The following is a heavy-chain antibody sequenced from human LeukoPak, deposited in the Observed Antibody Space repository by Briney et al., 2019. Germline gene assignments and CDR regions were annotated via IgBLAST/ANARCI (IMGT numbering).Heavy chain of an antibody. CDR2: ISSNGGST. J-gene: IGHJ4*02. Sequence: GGSLRLSCAASGFTFSSYAMHWVRQAPGKGLEYVSAISSNGGSTYYANSVKGRFTNSRDNSKNTLYLQMGSLRAEDMAVYYCAREGATLRPFDYWGQGTLVTVSS. CDR1: GFTFSSYA. V-gene: IGHV3-64*01. CDR3: AREGATLRPFDY. D-gene: IGHD1-26*01.